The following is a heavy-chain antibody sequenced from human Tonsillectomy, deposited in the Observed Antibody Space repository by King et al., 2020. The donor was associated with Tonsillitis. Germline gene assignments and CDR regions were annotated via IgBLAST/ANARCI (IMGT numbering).Heavy chain of an antibody. CDR2: IYWDDDK. CDR1: GFSLSTSGVG. CDR3: AHTGYSDTWSGFGDWFDS. D-gene: IGHD6-13*01. Sequence: ITLKESGPTLVKPTQTVTLTCTFSGFSLSTSGVGVAWIRQPPGKALEWLSIIYWDDDKHYSPSLKSRLTITRDTSRNQVLLTMTNMDPVDTGTYYCAHTGYSDTWSGFGDWFDSWGQGTLVTVSS. J-gene: IGHJ5*01. V-gene: IGHV2-5*02.